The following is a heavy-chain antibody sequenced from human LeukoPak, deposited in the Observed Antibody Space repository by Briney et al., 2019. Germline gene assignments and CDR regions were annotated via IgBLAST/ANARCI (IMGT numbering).Heavy chain of an antibody. D-gene: IGHD1-26*01. CDR3: ARGPGVGATGTHFDY. J-gene: IGHJ4*02. Sequence: PGGSLRFSCAASGFTFTSYSMSWVRQAPGKGLEWVAVIWYDGSNKNYVDSVKGRFTISRDNSKNTLYLQMNSLRAEDMAVYYCARGPGVGATGTHFDYWGQGTLVTVSS. V-gene: IGHV3-33*08. CDR2: IWYDGSNK. CDR1: GFTFTSYS.